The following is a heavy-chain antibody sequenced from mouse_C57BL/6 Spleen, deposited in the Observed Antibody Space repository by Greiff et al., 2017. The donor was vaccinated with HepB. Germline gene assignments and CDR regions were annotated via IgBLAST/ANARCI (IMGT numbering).Heavy chain of an antibody. CDR3: ARRGNGNYASFDV. CDR2: INYDGSST. J-gene: IGHJ1*03. Sequence: DVMLVESEGGLVQPGSSMKLSCTASGFTFSDYYMAWVRQVPEKGLEWVANINYDGSSTYYLDSLKSRFIISRDNAKNILYLQMSSLKSEDTATYYCARRGNGNYASFDVWGTGTTVTVSS. CDR1: GFTFSDYY. V-gene: IGHV5-16*01. D-gene: IGHD2-1*01.